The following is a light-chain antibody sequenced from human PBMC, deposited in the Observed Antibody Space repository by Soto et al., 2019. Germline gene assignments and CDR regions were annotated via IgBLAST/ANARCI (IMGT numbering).Light chain of an antibody. CDR1: QSVSGK. CDR3: QQYNNWRPIT. J-gene: IGKJ5*01. CDR2: GVS. Sequence: ETVMTQSPATLSVSPGERATLSCRASQSVSGKLAWYQYKAGQAPRLLIHGVSTRATGIPARFSGSGSETEFTLTISSLQSEDFAVYYCQQYNNWRPITFGQGTRLEMK. V-gene: IGKV3D-15*01.